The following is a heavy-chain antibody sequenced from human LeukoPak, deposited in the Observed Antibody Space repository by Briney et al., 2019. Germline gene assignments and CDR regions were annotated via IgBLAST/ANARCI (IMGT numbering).Heavy chain of an antibody. CDR2: ISAYNGNT. CDR3: ARERSSSTSCYSSGVDY. J-gene: IGHJ4*02. CDR1: GYTFTSYG. V-gene: IGHV1-18*01. Sequence: ASVKVSCKASGYTFTSYGISWVRQAPGQGLEWMGWISAYNGNTNYAQKLQGRVTMTTDTSTSTAYMELRSLRSEETALYSCARERSSSTSCYSSGVDYWGQGTLVTVSS. D-gene: IGHD2-2*02.